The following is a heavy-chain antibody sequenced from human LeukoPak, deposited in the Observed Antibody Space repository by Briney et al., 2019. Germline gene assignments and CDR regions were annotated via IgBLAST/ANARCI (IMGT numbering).Heavy chain of an antibody. CDR2: ISGSGGST. D-gene: IGHD6-13*01. V-gene: IGHV3-23*01. CDR3: AKRPRAAGTVDY. J-gene: IGHJ4*02. CDR1: GFTFSSYS. Sequence: GGSLRLSCAASGFTFSSYSMNWVRQAPGKGLEWVSAISGSGGSTYYADSVKGRFTISRDNSKTTLYLQMNGLRAEDTAVYYCAKRPRAAGTVDYWGQGTLVTVSS.